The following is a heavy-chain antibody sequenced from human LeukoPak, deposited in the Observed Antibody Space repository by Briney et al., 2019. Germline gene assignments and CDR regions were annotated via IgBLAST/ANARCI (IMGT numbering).Heavy chain of an antibody. CDR2: IKQDGSEK. CDR3: ASTLVGAVARRDH. D-gene: IGHD6-19*01. J-gene: IGHJ4*02. V-gene: IGHV3-7*01. Sequence: GGSLRLSCAASGFTFSSYWMSWVRQAPRQGLEWVANIKQDGSEKYYVDSVKGRFTISRDNAKNSLYLQMNSLRAEDTAVYYCASTLVGAVARRDHWGQGTLVTVSS. CDR1: GFTFSSYW.